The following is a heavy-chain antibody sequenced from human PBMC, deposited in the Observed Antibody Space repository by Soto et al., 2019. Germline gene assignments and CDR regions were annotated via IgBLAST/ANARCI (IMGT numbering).Heavy chain of an antibody. J-gene: IGHJ4*02. CDR3: AKDVGIAVAPLDY. V-gene: IGHV3-30*18. CDR1: GFTFSSYG. D-gene: IGHD6-19*01. Sequence: GGALRLSCAASGFTFSSYGMHWVRQAPGKGLEWVAVISYDGSNKYYADSVKGRFTISRDNSKNTLYLQMNSLRAEDTAVYYCAKDVGIAVAPLDYWGQGTLVTVSS. CDR2: ISYDGSNK.